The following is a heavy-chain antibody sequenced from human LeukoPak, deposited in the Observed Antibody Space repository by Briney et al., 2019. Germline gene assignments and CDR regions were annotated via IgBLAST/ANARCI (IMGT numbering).Heavy chain of an antibody. J-gene: IGHJ6*04. CDR1: GGTFISYA. CDR3: ASGEGDFWSGYPLAMDV. Sequence: SVKVSCKASGGTFISYAISWVRQAPGQGLEWMGGIIPIFGTANYAQKFQGRVTITADESTSTAYMELSSLRSEDTAVYYCASGEGDFWSGYPLAMDVWGKGTTVTVSS. V-gene: IGHV1-69*01. D-gene: IGHD3-3*01. CDR2: IIPIFGTA.